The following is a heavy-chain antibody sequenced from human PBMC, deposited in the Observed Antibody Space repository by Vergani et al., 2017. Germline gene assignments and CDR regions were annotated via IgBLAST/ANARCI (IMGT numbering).Heavy chain of an antibody. CDR3: ARGGYDFWSGYYFNYYYMDV. D-gene: IGHD3-3*01. CDR1: GGSLSSYY. J-gene: IGHJ6*03. V-gene: IGHV4-59*01. CDR2: IYYSGST. Sequence: QVQLQESGPGLVKPSETLSLTCTVSGGSLSSYYWSWIRQPPGKGLEWIGYIYYSGSTNYNPSLKSRVTISVDTSKNQFSLKLSSVTAADTAVYYCARGGYDFWSGYYFNYYYMDVWGKGTTVTVSS.